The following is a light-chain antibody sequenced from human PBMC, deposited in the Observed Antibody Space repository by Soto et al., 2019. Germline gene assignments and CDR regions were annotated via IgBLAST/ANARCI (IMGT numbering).Light chain of an antibody. CDR2: DVW. V-gene: IGLV2-14*03. CDR3: SSYTADMTYG. Sequence: QSALTQPASVSGSPGQSITIYCIGTGSDIGGYHYVSWYQQHPGKAPTLMIYDVWARPLGVSHRFSGSKSGNTASLTISGLQGDDEADYYCSSYTADMTYGFGTGTKLTVL. CDR1: GSDIGGYHY. J-gene: IGLJ1*01.